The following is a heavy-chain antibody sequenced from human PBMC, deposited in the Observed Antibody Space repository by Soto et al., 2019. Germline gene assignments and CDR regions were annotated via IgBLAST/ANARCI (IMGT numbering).Heavy chain of an antibody. CDR2: INGGDDSE. CDR3: SKESHWGMISPAHDH. D-gene: IGHD3-16*01. Sequence: EVQLWESGGGLVQPGGSLRLSCAASGFTFRSSPMSWVRRAPGKGLEWVSGINGGDDSEHYVDSVRGRFTIISDNSKNLLPLQMNSLRVKDTAIYYCSKESHWGMISPAHDHWGQGTQVTVSS. CDR1: GFTFRSSP. J-gene: IGHJ4*02. V-gene: IGHV3-23*01.